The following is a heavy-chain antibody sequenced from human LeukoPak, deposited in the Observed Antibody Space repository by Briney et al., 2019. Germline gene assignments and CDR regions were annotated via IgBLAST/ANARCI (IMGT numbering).Heavy chain of an antibody. J-gene: IGHJ4*02. CDR1: GFTFSSYS. V-gene: IGHV3-21*01. CDR2: ISSSSSYI. D-gene: IGHD1-26*01. CDR3: AREPTSGSSPLGYFDY. Sequence: GGSLRLSCAASGFTFSSYSMNWVRQALGKGLEWVSSISSSSSYIYYADSVKGRFTISRDNAKNSLYLQMNSLRAEDTAVYYCAREPTSGSSPLGYFDYWGQGTLVTVSS.